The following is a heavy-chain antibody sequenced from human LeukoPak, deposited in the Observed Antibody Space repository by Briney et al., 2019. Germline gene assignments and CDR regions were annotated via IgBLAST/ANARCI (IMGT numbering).Heavy chain of an antibody. D-gene: IGHD2-21*01. J-gene: IGHJ3*02. Sequence: ASVKVSCKASGYXFTGYYIHWVRQAPGQGLEWIGWINPNSGGTNYAQKFQGRVTMTRDTSISTAYMELSRLRSDDTAVYYCARNPDSEAFDIWGQGTMVTVSS. V-gene: IGHV1-2*02. CDR1: GYXFTGYY. CDR3: ARNPDSEAFDI. CDR2: INPNSGGT.